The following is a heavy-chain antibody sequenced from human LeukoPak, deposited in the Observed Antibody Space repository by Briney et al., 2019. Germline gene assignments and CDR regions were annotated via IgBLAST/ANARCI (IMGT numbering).Heavy chain of an antibody. Sequence: GESLKISCKGSGYIFTTHWIGWVRQMPGKGMEWMGIIYPGDSDTTYSPSFQGQVTISPDRSISTAYLQWSSLKASDTAMYYCAKRQVAGSGFTGAFDIWGQGTVVTVSS. CDR2: IYPGDSDT. D-gene: IGHD1-14*01. J-gene: IGHJ3*02. CDR1: GYIFTTHW. V-gene: IGHV5-51*01. CDR3: AKRQVAGSGFTGAFDI.